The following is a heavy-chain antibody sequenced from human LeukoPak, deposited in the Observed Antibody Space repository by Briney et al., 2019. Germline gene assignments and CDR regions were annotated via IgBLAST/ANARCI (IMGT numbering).Heavy chain of an antibody. Sequence: PSETLSLTCTVSGGSISSGSYYWSWIRQPAGKGLEWIGRIYTSGSTNYNPSLKSRVTMSVDTSKNQFSLKLSSVTAADTAVYYCARSFRWGYSGYERLDIWGQGTMVTVSS. CDR3: ARSFRWGYSGYERLDI. CDR1: GGSISSGSYY. CDR2: IYTSGST. J-gene: IGHJ3*02. D-gene: IGHD5-12*01. V-gene: IGHV4-61*02.